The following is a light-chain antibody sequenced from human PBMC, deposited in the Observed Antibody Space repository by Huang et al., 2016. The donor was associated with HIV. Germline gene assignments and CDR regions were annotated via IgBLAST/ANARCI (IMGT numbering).Light chain of an antibody. J-gene: IGKJ1*01. CDR1: QSLLHRNGYNY. CDR3: MQALQTPPWT. V-gene: IGKV2-28*01. CDR2: LGA. Sequence: DIVMTQSPLSLPVTPGEPASISCRSSQSLLHRNGYNYLDWYLQKPGQSPQLLIYLGADRASGGPDRFSGSGSGTDFRLRSSRVEAEDVGVYYCMQALQTPPWTFGQGTKVEIK.